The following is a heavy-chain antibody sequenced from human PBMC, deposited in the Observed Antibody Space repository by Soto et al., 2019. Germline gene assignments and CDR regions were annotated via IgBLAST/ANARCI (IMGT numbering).Heavy chain of an antibody. CDR1: GGSISSGGYC. J-gene: IGHJ1*01. CDR2: IYYSGST. CDR3: ARAMDYSDSSGYYPEYFQH. Sequence: QVQLQESGPGLVKPSQTLSLTCTVSGGSISSGGYCWSWIRQHPGKGLEWIGYIYYSGSTYYNPSLKSRVTISVDTSKNQFSLKLSSVTAADTAVYYCARAMDYSDSSGYYPEYFQHWGQGTLVTVSS. D-gene: IGHD3-22*01. V-gene: IGHV4-31*03.